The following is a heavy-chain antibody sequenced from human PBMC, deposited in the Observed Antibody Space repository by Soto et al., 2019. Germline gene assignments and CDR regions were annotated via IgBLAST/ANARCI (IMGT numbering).Heavy chain of an antibody. V-gene: IGHV1-69*13. Sequence: ASVKVSCKASGGTFSSYAISWVRQAPGQGLEWMGGIIPIFGTANYAQKFQGRVTITADESTSTAYMELSSLRSEDTAVYYCARSYYDFWSGQPYYYYYGMGVWGQGTTVTVSS. D-gene: IGHD3-3*01. CDR3: ARSYYDFWSGQPYYYYYGMGV. J-gene: IGHJ6*02. CDR2: IIPIFGTA. CDR1: GGTFSSYA.